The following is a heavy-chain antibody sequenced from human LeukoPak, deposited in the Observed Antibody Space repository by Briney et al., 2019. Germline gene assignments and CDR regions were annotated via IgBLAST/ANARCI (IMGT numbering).Heavy chain of an antibody. CDR1: GYTFTSYD. CDR2: MNPNSGNT. J-gene: IGHJ4*02. CDR3: ASNSRGYSYLV. V-gene: IGHV1-8*01. D-gene: IGHD5-18*01. Sequence: GASVKVSCRASGYTFTSYDINWVRQATGQGLEWMGWMNPNSGNTGYAQKFQGRVTMTRDTSTSTVYMELSSLRSEDTAVYYCASNSRGYSYLVWGQGTLVTVSS.